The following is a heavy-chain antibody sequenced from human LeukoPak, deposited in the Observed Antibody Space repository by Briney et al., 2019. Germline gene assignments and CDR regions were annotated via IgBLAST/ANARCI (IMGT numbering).Heavy chain of an antibody. D-gene: IGHD6-19*01. J-gene: IGHJ4*02. CDR2: IRFDGSDK. Sequence: PGGSLRLSCAASGFTFRSYDMYWVRQAPGKGLEWVAFIRFDGSDKNYADSVKGRFTISRDNSKNTLFLQMNSLRAEDTAVYYCAKGRLVPGSVFDYWGQGNLATVSS. CDR1: GFTFRSYD. CDR3: AKGRLVPGSVFDY. V-gene: IGHV3-30*02.